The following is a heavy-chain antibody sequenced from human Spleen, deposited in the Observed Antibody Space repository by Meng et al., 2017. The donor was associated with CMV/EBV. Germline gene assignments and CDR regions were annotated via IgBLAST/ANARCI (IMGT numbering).Heavy chain of an antibody. D-gene: IGHD1-20*01. V-gene: IGHV4-34*01. J-gene: IGHJ4*02. Sequence: TCAVYGGSFSGYYWSWIRQPPGKGLEWIGEINHSGSTNYNPSLKSRVTISVDTSKNQFSLKLSSVTAADTAVYYCARAGITGRDFDYWGQGTLVTVSS. CDR2: INHSGST. CDR3: ARAGITGRDFDY. CDR1: GGSFSGYY.